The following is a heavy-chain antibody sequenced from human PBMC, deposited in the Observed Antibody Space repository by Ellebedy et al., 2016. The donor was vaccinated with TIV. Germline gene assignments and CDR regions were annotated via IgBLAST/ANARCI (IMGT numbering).Heavy chain of an antibody. CDR2: INPNSGGT. CDR1: GYTFTGYF. D-gene: IGHD3-10*01. Sequence: AASVKVSCKASGYTFTGYFMHWVRQAPGQGLEWMGWINPNSGGTTYAQKFQGRVTMTRDTSISTAYMELSRLRSDDTAVYYCARFITMVRGAGGMDVWGQGTTVTVSS. J-gene: IGHJ6*02. V-gene: IGHV1-2*02. CDR3: ARFITMVRGAGGMDV.